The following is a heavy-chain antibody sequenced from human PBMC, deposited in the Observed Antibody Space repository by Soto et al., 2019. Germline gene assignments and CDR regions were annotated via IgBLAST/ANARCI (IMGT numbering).Heavy chain of an antibody. CDR1: GYTLTELS. V-gene: IGHV1-24*01. J-gene: IGHJ4*02. CDR2: FDPEDGET. Sequence: ASVKVSWKVSGYTLTELSMHWVRQAPGKGLEWMGGFDPEDGETIYAQKFQGRVTMTEDTSTDTAYMELSSLRSEDTAVYYCATDRSAYSGYCYWGQGTLVTVSS. D-gene: IGHD5-12*01. CDR3: ATDRSAYSGYCY.